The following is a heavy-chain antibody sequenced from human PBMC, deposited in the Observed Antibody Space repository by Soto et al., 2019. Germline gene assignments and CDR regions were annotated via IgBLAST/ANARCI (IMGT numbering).Heavy chain of an antibody. CDR1: GFTFSSYA. V-gene: IGHV3-30-3*01. J-gene: IGHJ4*02. CDR2: ISYDGSNK. CDR3: ARDTGPIFLTGYIDY. Sequence: PGGSLRLSCAASGFTFSSYAMHWVRQAPGKGLEWVAVISYDGSNKYYADSVKGRFTISRDNSKNTLYLQMNSLRAEDTAVYYCARDTGPIFLTGYIDYWGQGTLVTVSS. D-gene: IGHD3-9*01.